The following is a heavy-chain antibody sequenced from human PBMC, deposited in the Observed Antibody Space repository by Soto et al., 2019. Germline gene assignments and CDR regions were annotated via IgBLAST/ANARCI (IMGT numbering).Heavy chain of an antibody. D-gene: IGHD2-15*01. V-gene: IGHV4-61*01. CDR1: GGSVSSSSYY. Sequence: SETLSLACTVAGGSVSSSSYYWNWIRQPPGKGLEWIAYTYYTGSTNYNPSLKSRVSISIDTSKNQFSLNLSSVSAADTAVYYCARAGFCRGGSCSFDYFDYWGQGALVTVS. J-gene: IGHJ4*02. CDR3: ARAGFCRGGSCSFDYFDY. CDR2: TYYTGST.